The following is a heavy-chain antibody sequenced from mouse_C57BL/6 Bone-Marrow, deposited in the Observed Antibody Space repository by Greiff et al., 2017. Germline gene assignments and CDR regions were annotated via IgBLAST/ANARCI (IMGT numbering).Heavy chain of an antibody. D-gene: IGHD2-4*01. V-gene: IGHV1-50*01. Sequence: QVQLQQPGAELVKPGASVKLSCKASGYTSTSYWMQWVKQRPGQGLEWIGEIDPSDSYTNYNQKFKGKATLTVDTSSSTAYMQLSSLTSEDSAVYYCAREGYDYDYFDYWGQGTTLTVSS. CDR2: IDPSDSYT. CDR1: GYTSTSYW. J-gene: IGHJ2*01. CDR3: AREGYDYDYFDY.